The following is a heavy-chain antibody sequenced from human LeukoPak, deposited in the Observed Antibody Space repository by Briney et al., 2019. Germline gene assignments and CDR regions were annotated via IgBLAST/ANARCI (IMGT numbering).Heavy chain of an antibody. J-gene: IGHJ4*02. D-gene: IGHD3-10*01. V-gene: IGHV3-74*01. CDR2: INNDGSST. Sequence: GGSLRLSCAASGFTFSNYWMDWLRHAPGKGPVWVSRINNDGSSTTYADSVKGRFTISSDNAKYTLYLQMNSLRAEDTAVYYCARERMVRGVIMFDYWGQGTLVTVSS. CDR1: GFTFSNYW. CDR3: ARERMVRGVIMFDY.